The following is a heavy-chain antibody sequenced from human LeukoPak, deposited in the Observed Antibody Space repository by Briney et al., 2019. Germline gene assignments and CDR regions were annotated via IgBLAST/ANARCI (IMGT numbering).Heavy chain of an antibody. Sequence: PGGSLRLSCAASGFTVSSNYMGWVRQAPGKGLDWVSVIYSGGTAYYADSVKGRFTISRDSSKNILHLQMDSLTVDDTALYYCARGSSLAAVARGLDYWGQGTLVTVSS. CDR2: IYSGGTA. V-gene: IGHV3-66*02. CDR3: ARGSSLAAVARGLDY. CDR1: GFTVSSNY. J-gene: IGHJ4*02. D-gene: IGHD6-19*01.